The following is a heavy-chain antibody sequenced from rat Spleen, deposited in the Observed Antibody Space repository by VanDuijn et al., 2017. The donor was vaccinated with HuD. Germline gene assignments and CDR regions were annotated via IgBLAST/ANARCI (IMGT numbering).Heavy chain of an antibody. Sequence: EVQLVESGGGLVQPGRSLKLSCVASGFTFRNYYMAWVRQAPTKGLEWVAYISTGGGSTHYRDSVKGRFTISRDNAKSTLYLQMDSLRSEDTATYYCTTDQTTNFDYWGQGVMVTVSS. CDR2: ISTGGGST. CDR3: TTDQTTNFDY. V-gene: IGHV5-27*01. J-gene: IGHJ2*01. CDR1: GFTFRNYY. D-gene: IGHD1-10*01.